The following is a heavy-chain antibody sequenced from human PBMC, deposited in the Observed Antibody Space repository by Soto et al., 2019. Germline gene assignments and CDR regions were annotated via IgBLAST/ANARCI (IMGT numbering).Heavy chain of an antibody. CDR1: GGSISSGGYS. CDR3: ARAWGLGAAAADY. D-gene: IGHD6-25*01. Sequence: QLQLQESGSGLVKPSQTLSLTCAVYGGSISSGGYSCSWIRQPPGKVLEWIGYIYHSGRTYYNPSLKSRVTISVDRSKHQFSRKLSSVTAADTAVYYCARAWGLGAAAADYLGQGTLVTVSS. V-gene: IGHV4-30-2*01. J-gene: IGHJ4*02. CDR2: IYHSGRT.